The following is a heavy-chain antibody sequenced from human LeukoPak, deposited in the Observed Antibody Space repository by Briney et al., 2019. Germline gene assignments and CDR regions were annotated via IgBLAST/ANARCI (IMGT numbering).Heavy chain of an antibody. D-gene: IGHD3-10*01. CDR2: IYHSGST. CDR3: ARGNTMVRGVIAGWFDP. V-gene: IGHV4-30-2*01. J-gene: IGHJ5*02. Sequence: SETLSLTRAVSGGSISSGGYSWSWIRQPPGKGLEWIGYIYHSGSTYYNPSLKSRVTISVDRSKNQFSLKLSSVTAADTAVYYCARGNTMVRGVIAGWFDPWGQGTLVTVSS. CDR1: GGSISSGGYS.